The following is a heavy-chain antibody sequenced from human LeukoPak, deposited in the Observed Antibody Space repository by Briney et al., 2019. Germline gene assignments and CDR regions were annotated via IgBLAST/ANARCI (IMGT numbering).Heavy chain of an antibody. J-gene: IGHJ4*02. CDR1: GSTLTESS. D-gene: IGHD2-2*01. CDR3: ARGVSAANRGKYYFDY. Sequence: ASVKVSCKVSGSTLTESSMHWVRLAPGKGLQWMGGFDPENGETIYAENFRGRVTMTEDTSTDTAYMELSSLRSEDTAVYYCARGVSAANRGKYYFDYWGQGTLVTVSS. CDR2: FDPENGET. V-gene: IGHV1-24*01.